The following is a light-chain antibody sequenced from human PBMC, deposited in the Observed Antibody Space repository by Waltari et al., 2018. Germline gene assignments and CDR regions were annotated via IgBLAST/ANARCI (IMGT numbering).Light chain of an antibody. CDR3: QQYVSSPGT. Sequence: EIVLTQSPGTLSFSPGERATLSCRASQSLSGSYLAWYQQKPGQTPRLLIYGASSRATGIPDRFSGSGSGTDFTLTISRLEPEDFAVYYCQQYVSSPGTFGQGTKVEIK. V-gene: IGKV3-20*01. CDR1: QSLSGSY. CDR2: GAS. J-gene: IGKJ1*01.